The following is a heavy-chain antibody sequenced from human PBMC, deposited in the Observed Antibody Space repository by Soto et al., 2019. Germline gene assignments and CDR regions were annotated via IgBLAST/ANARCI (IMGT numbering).Heavy chain of an antibody. CDR3: AREENCSDGICYSEYFQR. J-gene: IGHJ1*01. D-gene: IGHD2-15*01. V-gene: IGHV1-46*01. CDR1: GYIFTAYS. CDR2: VNPSGGST. Sequence: QVQLVQSGAEVKKPGASVKVSCKASGYIFTAYSMHWVRQAPGQGLEWMGVVNPSGGSTNYAQKLQGRINMTRDTSTSTVYMDLSSLTSEDTAVYYCAREENCSDGICYSEYFQRWGQGTLVTVSS.